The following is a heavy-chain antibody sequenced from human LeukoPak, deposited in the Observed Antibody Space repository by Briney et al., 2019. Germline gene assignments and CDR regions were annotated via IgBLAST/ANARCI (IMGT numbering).Heavy chain of an antibody. CDR3: ARGRIGGWTDY. Sequence: GGSLRLSCAAPGFTFSDYWMHSVRQAPGKGLVWVSRIKTDGRSTNYADSVKGRFTISRDNAKNTLYLKMNSLRAEDTAVYYCARGRIGGWTDYWGQGTLVTVSS. D-gene: IGHD6-19*01. J-gene: IGHJ4*02. CDR1: GFTFSDYW. V-gene: IGHV3-74*01. CDR2: IKTDGRST.